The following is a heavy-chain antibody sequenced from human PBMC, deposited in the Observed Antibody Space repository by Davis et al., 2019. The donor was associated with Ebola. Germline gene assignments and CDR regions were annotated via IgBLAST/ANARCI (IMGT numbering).Heavy chain of an antibody. J-gene: IGHJ6*04. CDR2: ISSSSSTI. CDR1: GFTFSSYS. D-gene: IGHD2-2*01. CDR3: ARDRIIVVVPASLYYCMDV. Sequence: GESLKISCAASGFTFSSYSMNWVRQAPGKGLEWVSYISSSSSTIYYADSVKGRFTISRDNAKNSLYLQMNSLRDEDTAVYYCARDRIIVVVPASLYYCMDVWGKGTTVTVSS. V-gene: IGHV3-48*02.